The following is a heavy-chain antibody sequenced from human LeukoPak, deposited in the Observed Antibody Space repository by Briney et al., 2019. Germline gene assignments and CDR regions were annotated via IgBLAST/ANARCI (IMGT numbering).Heavy chain of an antibody. Sequence: PGGSLRLSCAASGFTFSSYRMYWVRQAPGKGLVWVSRINSDGSSTTYADSVKGRFTISRDNAKNTLYLQMNSLSDEDTAVYFCARGQAGTSWFDPWGQGTLVTVSS. J-gene: IGHJ5*02. D-gene: IGHD1-14*01. V-gene: IGHV3-74*01. CDR3: ARGQAGTSWFDP. CDR2: INSDGSST. CDR1: GFTFSSYR.